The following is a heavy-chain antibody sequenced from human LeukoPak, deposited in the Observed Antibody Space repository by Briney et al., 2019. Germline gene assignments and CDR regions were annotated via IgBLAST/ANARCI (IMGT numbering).Heavy chain of an antibody. V-gene: IGHV3-48*01. Sequence: GGSLRLSCAPSLFTLTRYSINSVRQAPGKGLEWVSYISSSSSTIYYADSVKGRFTISRDNAKNSLYLQMNSLRAEDTAVYFCARAGDSSRSAPEYWGQGTLVTVSS. CDR2: ISSSSSTI. CDR3: ARAGDSSRSAPEY. J-gene: IGHJ4*02. CDR1: LFTLTRYS. D-gene: IGHD3-22*01.